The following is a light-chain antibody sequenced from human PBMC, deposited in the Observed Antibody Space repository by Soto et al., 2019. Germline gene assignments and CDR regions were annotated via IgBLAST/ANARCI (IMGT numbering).Light chain of an antibody. V-gene: IGKV1-39*01. Sequence: DIQMTQSPSSLSASVGDRVTITCRASQSISSYLNWYQQKPGKAPKLLIYSASSLESGVPSRFSGSGSGTHFTLTISSLQREDFATYYCQQSYSIPLTFGGGTKVEIK. CDR1: QSISSY. CDR3: QQSYSIPLT. J-gene: IGKJ4*01. CDR2: SAS.